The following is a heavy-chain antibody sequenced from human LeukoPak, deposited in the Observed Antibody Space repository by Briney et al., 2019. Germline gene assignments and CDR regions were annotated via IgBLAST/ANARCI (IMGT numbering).Heavy chain of an antibody. CDR1: GFTFSSYW. Sequence: GGFLRLSCAASGFTFSSYWMSWVRQAPGKGLELVANIKQDGSEKSYVDSVKGRFTISRDNAQNSLYLQMNSLRAEDTAVYYCARSLGYCSGGSCYPFDYWGQGTLVTVSS. D-gene: IGHD2-15*01. CDR2: IKQDGSEK. V-gene: IGHV3-7*01. CDR3: ARSLGYCSGGSCYPFDY. J-gene: IGHJ4*02.